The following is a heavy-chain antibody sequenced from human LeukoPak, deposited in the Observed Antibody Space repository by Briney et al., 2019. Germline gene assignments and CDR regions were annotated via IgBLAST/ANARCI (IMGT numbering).Heavy chain of an antibody. CDR2: INEDGSRT. J-gene: IGHJ4*02. V-gene: IGHV3-74*01. Sequence: PGGSLRLSCAASGFIVSSNYMNWVRQAPGKGLGWVSRINEDGSRTDYADSVQGRFSISRDNAKNTLYLQMNSLSVEDTAVYYCARSMSGRNDFWGQGTLVTVSS. CDR1: GFIVSSNY. CDR3: ARSMSGRNDF. D-gene: IGHD1-26*01.